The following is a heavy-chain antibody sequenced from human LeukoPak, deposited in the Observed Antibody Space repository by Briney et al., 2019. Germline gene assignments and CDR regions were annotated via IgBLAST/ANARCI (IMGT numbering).Heavy chain of an antibody. CDR1: GGTLNSYA. V-gene: IGHV1-69*13. CDR3: ARHSGYHSTMYLDY. CDR2: ITAVFRSV. J-gene: IGHJ4*02. Sequence: ASVKVSCKTSGGTLNSYAISWVRQAPGQGLEWMGGITAVFRSVNYAQRFQGRVTITADEFMRTVYMELSSLRSEDTAVYYCARHSGYHSTMYLDYWGQGTLVTVSS. D-gene: IGHD3-22*01.